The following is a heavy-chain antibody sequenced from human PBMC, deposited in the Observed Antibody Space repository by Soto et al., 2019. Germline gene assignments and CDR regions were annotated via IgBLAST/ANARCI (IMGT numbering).Heavy chain of an antibody. D-gene: IGHD1-26*01. CDR1: GTTVPNYA. CDR3: ARDDSGFSGSHYIDYFNY. Sequence: ASLKVSCNSSGTTVPNYAIHCVRQTPGQRLEWMGWINGGNGNTYYSERFQGRVTFTRDTSAGTVYMQLSSLTSEDTAVYYCARDDSGFSGSHYIDYFNYWGQGALVTVSS. V-gene: IGHV1-3*01. CDR2: INGGNGNT. J-gene: IGHJ4*02.